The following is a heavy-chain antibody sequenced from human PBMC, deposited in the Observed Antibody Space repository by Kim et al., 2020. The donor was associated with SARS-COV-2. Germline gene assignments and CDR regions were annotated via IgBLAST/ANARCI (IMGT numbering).Heavy chain of an antibody. D-gene: IGHD2-8*01. CDR3: PRGINGSWNSNFDL. J-gene: IGHJ2*01. CDR1: GLNLIPSG. V-gene: IGHV3-74*01. CDR2: INVIGSTK. Sequence: GGSLRLSCAASGLNLIPSGIHWFPQVQERGMLWASRINVIGSTKHNAGSVKGRFTLSRDNAKNTLYLQMNSLRVEDTAVYYCPRGINGSWNSNFDLWGRGTLVTVSS.